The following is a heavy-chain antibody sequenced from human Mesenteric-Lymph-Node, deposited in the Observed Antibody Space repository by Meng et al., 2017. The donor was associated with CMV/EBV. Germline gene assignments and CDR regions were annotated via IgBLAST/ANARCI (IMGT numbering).Heavy chain of an antibody. V-gene: IGHV3-30*04. CDR2: ISHDGRNK. CDR1: GFSFNNYA. D-gene: IGHD3-9*01. CDR3: ATDSSYDILTGGVH. J-gene: IGHJ4*02. Sequence: GGSLRLSCAASGFSFNNYAMHWIRQAPGKGLEWVAVISHDGRNKYYADSVKGGFTISRDNSNNALYLQMNGLRAEDTALYYCATDSSYDILTGGVHWGQGTLVTVSS.